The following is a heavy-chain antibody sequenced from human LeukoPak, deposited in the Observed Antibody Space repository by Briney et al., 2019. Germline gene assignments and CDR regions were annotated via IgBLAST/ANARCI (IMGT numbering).Heavy chain of an antibody. D-gene: IGHD6-13*01. Sequence: ASVKVSCKASGYTFTGYYMHWVRQAPGQGLEWMGWINPNSGGTNYAQKFQGRATMTRDTSISTAYMELSRLRSDDTAVYYCASPPYSSSWALDYWGQGTLVTVSS. CDR1: GYTFTGYY. CDR3: ASPPYSSSWALDY. CDR2: INPNSGGT. J-gene: IGHJ4*02. V-gene: IGHV1-2*02.